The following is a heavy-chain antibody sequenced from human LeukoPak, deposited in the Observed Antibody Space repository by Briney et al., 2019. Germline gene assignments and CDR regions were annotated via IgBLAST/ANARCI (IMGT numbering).Heavy chain of an antibody. CDR1: GGSISSGGYY. Sequence: SETLSLTCTVSGGSISSGGYYWSWIRQHPGKGLEWIGYIYYSGSTYYNPSLKSRVTISVDTSKGQFSLKLNSVTAADTAVYYCARRRSDWEFDYWGQGTLVTVSS. CDR3: ARRRSDWEFDY. V-gene: IGHV4-39*01. CDR2: IYYSGST. D-gene: IGHD2-21*02. J-gene: IGHJ4*02.